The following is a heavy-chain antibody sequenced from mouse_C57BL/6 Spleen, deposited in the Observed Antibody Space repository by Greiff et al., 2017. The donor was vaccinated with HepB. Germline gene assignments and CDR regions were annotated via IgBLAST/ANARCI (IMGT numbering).Heavy chain of an antibody. Sequence: QVHVKQPGAELVMPGASVKLSCKASGYTFTSYWMHWVKQRPGQGLEWIGEIDPSDSYTNYNQKFKGKSTLTVDKSSSTAYMQLSSLTSEDSAVYYCARNGYYSYYFDYWGQGTTLTVSS. CDR1: GYTFTSYW. D-gene: IGHD2-3*01. CDR3: ARNGYYSYYFDY. CDR2: IDPSDSYT. V-gene: IGHV1-69*01. J-gene: IGHJ2*01.